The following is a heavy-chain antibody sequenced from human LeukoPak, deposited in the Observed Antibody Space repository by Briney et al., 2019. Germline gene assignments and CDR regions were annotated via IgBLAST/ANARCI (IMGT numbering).Heavy chain of an antibody. Sequence: SVKVSCKASGGTFSSYAISWVRQAPGQGLEWMGGIVPIFGTANYTQKFQGRVTITADESTSTAYMELSSLRSEDTAVYYCATNRYSYYYYGMDVWGKGTTVTVSS. CDR1: GGTFSSYA. V-gene: IGHV1-69*13. D-gene: IGHD5-18*01. J-gene: IGHJ6*04. CDR3: ATNRYSYYYYGMDV. CDR2: IVPIFGTA.